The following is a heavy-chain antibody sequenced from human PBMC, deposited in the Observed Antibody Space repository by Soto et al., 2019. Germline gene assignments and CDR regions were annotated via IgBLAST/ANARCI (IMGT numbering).Heavy chain of an antibody. J-gene: IGHJ4*02. CDR3: ARGNNGGVY. D-gene: IGHD4-17*01. V-gene: IGHV4-30-4*01. Sequence: QVQLQESGPGLVKPSQTLSLTCTVSGGSISSGDYYWSWIRQPPGKGLEWIGYIYYSGGTYYNPSLXXRXTXXVDTSKNQFSLKLSSVTAADTAVYYCARGNNGGVYWGQGTLVTVSS. CDR1: GGSISSGDYY. CDR2: IYYSGGT.